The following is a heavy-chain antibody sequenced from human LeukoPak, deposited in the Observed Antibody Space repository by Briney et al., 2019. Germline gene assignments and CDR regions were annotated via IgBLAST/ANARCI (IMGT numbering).Heavy chain of an antibody. Sequence: GGSLRLSCTASGFIFSNYGMDWVRQAPGKGLEWVSYIGSNIKSIDYADSVKGRFTISRDNAKNSLFLQVNSLRAEDTAVYYCARGGAARPDYWGQGTLVTVSS. CDR1: GFIFSNYG. V-gene: IGHV3-48*01. CDR3: ARGGAARPDY. D-gene: IGHD6-6*01. J-gene: IGHJ4*02. CDR2: IGSNIKSI.